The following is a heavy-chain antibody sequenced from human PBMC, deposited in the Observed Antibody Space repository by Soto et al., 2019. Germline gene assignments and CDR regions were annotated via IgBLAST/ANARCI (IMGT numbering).Heavy chain of an antibody. D-gene: IGHD6-6*01. CDR3: ASSSPFHY. Sequence: SETLSLTCTVSGDSVNSGTYYWGWIRQPPGKGLEWIGSIYNSGNTNYKPSLKSRVSISIDTSRNQFSLKLTSVTAADTGVYYCASSSPFHYWGPGILVTVSS. CDR1: GDSVNSGTYY. J-gene: IGHJ4*02. CDR2: IYNSGNT. V-gene: IGHV4-39*01.